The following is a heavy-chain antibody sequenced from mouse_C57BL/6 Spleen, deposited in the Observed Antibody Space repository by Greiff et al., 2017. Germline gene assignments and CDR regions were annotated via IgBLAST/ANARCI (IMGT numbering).Heavy chain of an antibody. D-gene: IGHD2-3*01. Sequence: QVQLQQPGAELVKPGASVKMSCKASGYTFTSYWITWVKQRPGQGLEWIGDIYPGSGSTNYNEKLKSKATLTVDTSSSTAYMQISSLTSEDSAVYYCARDGPPWYFDVWGTGTTVTVSS. V-gene: IGHV1-55*01. CDR1: GYTFTSYW. CDR2: IYPGSGST. J-gene: IGHJ1*03. CDR3: ARDGPPWYFDV.